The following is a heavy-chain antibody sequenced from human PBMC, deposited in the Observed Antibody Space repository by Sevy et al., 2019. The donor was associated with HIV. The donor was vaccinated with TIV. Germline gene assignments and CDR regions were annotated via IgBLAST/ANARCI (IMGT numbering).Heavy chain of an antibody. D-gene: IGHD3-3*01. CDR1: GYTFTGYY. CDR2: INPNSGGT. Sequence: ASVKVSCKASGYTFTGYYMHWVRQAPGQGLEWMGWINPNSGGTNYAQTFQGRVTMTRDTSISTAYMELSRLRSDDTAVYYCARSRDFWSGYHDYYYYYGMDVWGQGTTVTVSS. CDR3: ARSRDFWSGYHDYYYYYGMDV. J-gene: IGHJ6*02. V-gene: IGHV1-2*02.